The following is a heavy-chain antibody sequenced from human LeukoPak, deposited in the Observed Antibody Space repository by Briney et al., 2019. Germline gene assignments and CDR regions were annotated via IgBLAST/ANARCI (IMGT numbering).Heavy chain of an antibody. CDR1: TDSITSNW. D-gene: IGHD1-26*01. J-gene: IGHJ4*02. CDR2: VHKSGST. Sequence: SETLSLTCAVSTDSITSNWWSWVRQPPGKGLGWIGEVHKSGSTNYYPSLQSRVTISIDKSKNQIALELTSVTAADTAVYYCAKEIVGAPTPGAYWGQGILVTVSS. V-gene: IGHV4-4*02. CDR3: AKEIVGAPTPGAY.